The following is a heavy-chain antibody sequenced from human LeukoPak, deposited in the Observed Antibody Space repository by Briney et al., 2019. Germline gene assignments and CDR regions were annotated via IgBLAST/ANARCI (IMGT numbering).Heavy chain of an antibody. CDR1: GGSISSYY. V-gene: IGHV4-59*01. CDR3: ARGYGDYGDFWYFDL. D-gene: IGHD4-17*01. Sequence: PSETLSLTCTVSGGSISSYYWSWIRQPPGKGLEWIGYIYYSGGAHYNSSLKSRVTIVVDMSKNQFSLKLSSVTAADTAVYYCARGYGDYGDFWYFDLWGRGTLVTVSS. CDR2: IYYSGGA. J-gene: IGHJ2*01.